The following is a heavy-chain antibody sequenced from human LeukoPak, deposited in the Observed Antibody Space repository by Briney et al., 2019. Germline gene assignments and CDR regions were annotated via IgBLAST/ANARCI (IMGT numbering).Heavy chain of an antibody. V-gene: IGHV4-34*01. CDR3: ARDEGNRSLYYMDV. CDR2: INHSGST. CDR1: GGSFSGYY. J-gene: IGHJ6*03. Sequence: PSETLSLTCAVYGGSFSGYYWSWIRQPPGKGLEWIGEINHSGSTNYNPSLKSRVTISVDTSKNQFSLKLSSVTAADTAVYYCARDEGNRSLYYMDVWGKGTTVTVSS. D-gene: IGHD2/OR15-2a*01.